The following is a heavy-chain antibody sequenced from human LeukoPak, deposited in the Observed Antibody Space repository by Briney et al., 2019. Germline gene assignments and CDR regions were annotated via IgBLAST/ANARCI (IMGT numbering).Heavy chain of an antibody. CDR1: GFTFSSYW. Sequence: GGSLRLSCAASGFTFSSYWMHWVRQGPGKGLVWVSRLDTDGSNTNYADSVRGRFTISRDNAKNRLYLQMNSLRVEDTAVYYCARSPGGYFDLWGRGILVTVSS. V-gene: IGHV3-74*01. J-gene: IGHJ2*01. CDR2: LDTDGSNT. D-gene: IGHD3-10*01. CDR3: ARSPGGYFDL.